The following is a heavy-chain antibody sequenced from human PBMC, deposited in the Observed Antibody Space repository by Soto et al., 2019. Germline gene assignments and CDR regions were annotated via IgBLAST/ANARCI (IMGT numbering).Heavy chain of an antibody. J-gene: IGHJ4*02. D-gene: IGHD2-2*01. Sequence: QVQLVQSGAEVKKPGASVKVSCKASGYTFTSYGISWVRQAPGQGLEWMGWISDYNGNTNYAQKLQGRVTMTTATAKSTRYMELRRQISDDTAVDYCERDEDVLVPAAMGPLFDYWGQGTLLTVSS. CDR2: ISDYNGNT. CDR1: GYTFTSYG. CDR3: ERDEDVLVPAAMGPLFDY. V-gene: IGHV1-18*01.